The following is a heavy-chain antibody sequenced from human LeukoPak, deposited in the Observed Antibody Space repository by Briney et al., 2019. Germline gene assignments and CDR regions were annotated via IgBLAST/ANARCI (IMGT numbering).Heavy chain of an antibody. D-gene: IGHD2-15*01. CDR2: ISSSGSTI. J-gene: IGHJ1*01. Sequence: GGSLRLSCAASGFTFSSHEMNWARQGPGKGLEWVSYISSSGSTIHYADSVKGRFTISRDNAKNSLYLQMNTLSVEDTAVYYCANRINGLFQDWGQGTLVTVSS. V-gene: IGHV3-48*03. CDR1: GFTFSSHE. CDR3: ANRINGLFQD.